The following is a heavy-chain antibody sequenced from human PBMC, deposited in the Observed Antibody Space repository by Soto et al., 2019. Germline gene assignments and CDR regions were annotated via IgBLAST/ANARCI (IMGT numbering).Heavy chain of an antibody. Sequence: SETLSLTCTVSGGSISSGGYYWSWIRQHPGKGLEWIGYIYYSGSTYYNPSLKSRVTISRDNSKNTLYLQMSSLRAEDTAVYYCVKAPSHLDYSTQDYWGQETLVTVSS. CDR2: IYYSGST. J-gene: IGHJ4*02. D-gene: IGHD6-13*01. CDR1: GGSISSGGYY. V-gene: IGHV4-31*03. CDR3: VKAPSHLDYSTQDY.